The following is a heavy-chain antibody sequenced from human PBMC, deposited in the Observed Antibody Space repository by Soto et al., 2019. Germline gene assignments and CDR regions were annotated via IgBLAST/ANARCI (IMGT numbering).Heavy chain of an antibody. J-gene: IGHJ5*02. CDR1: GFTFRSFT. CDR2: ISGNSAYI. V-gene: IGHV3-21*01. D-gene: IGHD3-16*01. CDR3: TIHDSRDSRARGWFDP. Sequence: PGGSLRLSCAASGFTFRSFTMNWVRQAPGKGLEWVSTISGNSAYIYYTDALRGRFTISRDNAKNSLHLQMNSLRAEDTAVYYCTIHDSRDSRARGWFDPWGPGTMVTVSS.